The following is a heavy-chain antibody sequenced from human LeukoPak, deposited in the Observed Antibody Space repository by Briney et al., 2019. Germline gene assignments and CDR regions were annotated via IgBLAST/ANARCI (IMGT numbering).Heavy chain of an antibody. J-gene: IGHJ6*03. V-gene: IGHV3-23*01. Sequence: GGSLRLSCATSGFTFMNYAMSWVRQAPGKGLEWVSGISGSGGSTYYADSLKGRFTISRDNSRDTQYLQMNSLRAEDTAIYICAKDGGTYPYFLDVWGKGTTVIVSS. D-gene: IGHD1-26*01. CDR2: ISGSGGST. CDR1: GFTFMNYA. CDR3: AKDGGTYPYFLDV.